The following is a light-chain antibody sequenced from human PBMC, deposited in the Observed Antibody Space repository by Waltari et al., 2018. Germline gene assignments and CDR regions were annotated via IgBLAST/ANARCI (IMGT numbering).Light chain of an antibody. CDR2: EVT. CDR3: CSYAGTDSWV. Sequence: QSALTQPASMSGSPGHSVTISCTGTSDDVGGYNLVSWYQQHPGKAPKLIIFEVTKRPSGVSNRFSCSRSGNTASLTLSGLQPEDEAAYYCCSYAGTDSWVFGGGTKVTVL. J-gene: IGLJ3*02. CDR1: SDDVGGYNL. V-gene: IGLV2-23*02.